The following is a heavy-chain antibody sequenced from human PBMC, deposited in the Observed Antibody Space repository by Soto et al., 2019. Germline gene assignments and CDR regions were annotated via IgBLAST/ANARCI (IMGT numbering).Heavy chain of an antibody. J-gene: IGHJ6*02. CDR1: GFTFSDSY. CDR3: ATVRSRQKSGLEV. V-gene: IGHV3-11*01. Sequence: PGGSLRLSCSASGFTFSDSYMSWIRQAPGKGLEWISYITFSGNTVYYADSLKGRFTISRDNAKNSLYLQMNRLRAEDTAVYYCATVRSRQKSGLEVWGPGTSVNVSS. CDR2: ITFSGNTV. D-gene: IGHD3-10*01.